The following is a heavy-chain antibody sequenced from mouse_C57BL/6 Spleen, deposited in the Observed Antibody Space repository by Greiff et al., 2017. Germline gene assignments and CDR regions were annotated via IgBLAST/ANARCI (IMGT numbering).Heavy chain of an antibody. D-gene: IGHD1-1*01. V-gene: IGHV1-26*01. CDR3: AREGFITTNY. J-gene: IGHJ2*01. CDR1: GYTFTDYY. CDR2: INPNNGGT. Sequence: VQLQQSGPELVKPGASVKISCKASGYTFTDYYMNWVKQSHGKSLEWIGDINPNNGGTSYNQKFKGKATLTVDKSSSTAYMELRSLTSEDSAVYYCAREGFITTNYWGQGTTLTVSS.